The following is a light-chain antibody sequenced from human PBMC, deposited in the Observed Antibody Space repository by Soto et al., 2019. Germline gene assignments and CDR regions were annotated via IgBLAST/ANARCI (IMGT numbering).Light chain of an antibody. CDR3: QQRSNWLT. V-gene: IGKV3-11*01. J-gene: IGKJ4*01. Sequence: EIVLTQSPATLSLSPGERATLSCRASQSVSSYLAWYQQKPGQAPRLLLYDASNRATGIPARFSGSGSGTDFTPTISRLDPEDFAVYYYQQRSNWLTFGGGTKVEIK. CDR1: QSVSSY. CDR2: DAS.